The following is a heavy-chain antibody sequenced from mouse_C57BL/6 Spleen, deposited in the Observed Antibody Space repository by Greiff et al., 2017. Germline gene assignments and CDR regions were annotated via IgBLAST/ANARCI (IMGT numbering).Heavy chain of an antibody. CDR2: IYPGDGDT. D-gene: IGHD2-4*01. CDR1: GYAFSSYW. V-gene: IGHV1-80*01. Sequence: QVHVKQSGAELVKPGASVKISCKASGYAFSSYWMNWVKQRPGKGLEWIGQIYPGDGDTNYNGKFKGKATLTADKSSSIAYMQLSSLTSEDSAVYFCARRRRGYDYEYAMDYWGQGTSVTVSS. CDR3: ARRRRGYDYEYAMDY. J-gene: IGHJ4*01.